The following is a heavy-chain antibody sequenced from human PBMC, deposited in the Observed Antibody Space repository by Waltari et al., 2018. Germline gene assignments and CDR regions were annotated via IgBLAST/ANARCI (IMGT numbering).Heavy chain of an antibody. V-gene: IGHV4-34*01. J-gene: IGHJ4*02. CDR1: GGSFSGSY. CDR2: INHSGST. CDR3: ARFGSGWYYFDY. Sequence: QVHLQQWGAGLLKPSETLSLTCAVYGGSFSGSYWSWIRQPPGKGLEWIGEINHSGSTNYNPSLKSRVTILVDTSKNQFSLKLSSVTAADTAVYYCARFGSGWYYFDYWGQGTLVTVSS. D-gene: IGHD6-19*01.